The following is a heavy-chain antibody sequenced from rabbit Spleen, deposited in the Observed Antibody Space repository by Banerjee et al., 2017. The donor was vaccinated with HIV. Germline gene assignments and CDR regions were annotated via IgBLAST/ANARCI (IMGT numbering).Heavy chain of an antibody. Sequence: QDQLVESGGGLVQPEGSLTLTCTASGFDLNTYWMNWVRQAPGKGLEWIACISPGSSGSAYYASWAKGRVTISKTSSTTMTLQMTRLTAADTATYFCARDSASSFSSYGMDLWGPGTLVTVS. CDR3: ARDSASSFSSYGMDL. D-gene: IGHD1-1*01. V-gene: IGHV1S45*01. CDR2: ISPGSSGSA. CDR1: GFDLNTYW. J-gene: IGHJ6*01.